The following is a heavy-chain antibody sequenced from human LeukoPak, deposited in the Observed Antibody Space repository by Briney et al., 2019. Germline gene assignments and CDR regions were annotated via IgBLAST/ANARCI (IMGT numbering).Heavy chain of an antibody. CDR1: GFTFRSYV. Sequence: GSLRLSCATSGFTFRSYVMSWVRQAPGKGLEWIGYIYYSGSTYYNPSLKGRVTISVDTSKNQFSLKLSSVTAADTAVYYCARSITSSWYGDFQHWGQGTLVTVSS. CDR3: ARSITSSWYGDFQH. V-gene: IGHV4-59*01. D-gene: IGHD6-13*01. J-gene: IGHJ1*01. CDR2: IYYSGST.